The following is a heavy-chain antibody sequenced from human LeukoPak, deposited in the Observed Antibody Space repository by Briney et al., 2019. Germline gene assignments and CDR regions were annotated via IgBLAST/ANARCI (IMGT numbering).Heavy chain of an antibody. CDR2: IYYSGST. Sequence: SETLSLTCTVSDDSITSYYWSWIRQPPGKGLEWIGYIYYSGSTYYNPSLKSRVTISVDTSKNQFSLKLSSVTAADTAVYYCARDEGYYDSSGYYGRYFDYWGQGTLVTVSS. J-gene: IGHJ4*02. CDR1: DDSITSYY. CDR3: ARDEGYYDSSGYYGRYFDY. V-gene: IGHV4-59*12. D-gene: IGHD3-22*01.